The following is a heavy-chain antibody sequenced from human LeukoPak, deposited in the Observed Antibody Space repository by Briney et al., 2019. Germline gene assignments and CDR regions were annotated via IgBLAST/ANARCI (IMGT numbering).Heavy chain of an antibody. CDR1: GYTFTDYY. CDR2: INPNSGGT. D-gene: IGHD2-15*01. CDR3: ARDFPRYCSGGSRYSCGY. J-gene: IGHJ4*02. V-gene: IGHV1-2*02. Sequence: ASVTVSYKASGYTFTDYYMHWVRQAPGQALEWMGWINPNSGGTNYAQKFQGRVTMTRDTSISTAYMELSRLRSDDTAVYYCARDFPRYCSGGSRYSCGYWGQGTLVSVS.